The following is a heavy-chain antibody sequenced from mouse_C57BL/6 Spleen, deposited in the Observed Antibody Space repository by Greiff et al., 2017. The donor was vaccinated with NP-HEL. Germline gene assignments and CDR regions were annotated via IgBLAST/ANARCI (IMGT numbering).Heavy chain of an antibody. CDR1: GFTFSSYA. CDR3: ARGGYDYAFAY. Sequence: EVQVVESGGGLVKPGGSLKLSCAASGFTFSSYAMSWVRQTPEKRLEWVATISDGGSYTYYPDNVKGRFTISRDNAKNNLYLQMSHLKSEDTAMYYCARGGYDYAFAYWGQGTLVTVSA. V-gene: IGHV5-4*01. J-gene: IGHJ3*01. D-gene: IGHD2-4*01. CDR2: ISDGGSYT.